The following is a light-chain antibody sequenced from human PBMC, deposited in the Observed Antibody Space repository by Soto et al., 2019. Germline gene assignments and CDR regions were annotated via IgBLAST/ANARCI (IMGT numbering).Light chain of an antibody. Sequence: EIVLTQSPATLSLSPGERATLSCRASQTVGSYLGWYQQKPGQAPRLLIHDVAHRATGIPARFSGSGSGTDFTLTISSLEPEDFAVYYCHQRSDWPLTFGGGTMVEIK. J-gene: IGKJ4*01. CDR3: HQRSDWPLT. V-gene: IGKV3-11*01. CDR2: DVA. CDR1: QTVGSY.